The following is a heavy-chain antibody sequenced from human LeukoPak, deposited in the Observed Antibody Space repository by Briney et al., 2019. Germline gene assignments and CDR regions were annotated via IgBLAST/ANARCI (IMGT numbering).Heavy chain of an antibody. CDR3: ARVPHYYDSSGYYRGGYYFDY. CDR1: GFTFSDYY. Sequence: GGSLRLSCAASGFTFSDYYMSWIRQAPGKGLEWVSYISSSGSTIYYADSVKGRFTISRDNAKNSLYLQMNSLRAEDTAVYYCARVPHYYDSSGYYRGGYYFDYFGQGTLVTVSS. V-gene: IGHV3-11*01. D-gene: IGHD3-22*01. CDR2: ISSSGSTI. J-gene: IGHJ4*02.